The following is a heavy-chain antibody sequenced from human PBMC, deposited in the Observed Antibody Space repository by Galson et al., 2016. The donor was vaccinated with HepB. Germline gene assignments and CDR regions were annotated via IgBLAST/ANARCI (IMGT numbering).Heavy chain of an antibody. CDR1: GGTFSAYY. Sequence: ETLSLTCVVSGGTFSAYYFSWVRQSPGKGLEWIGEINHSGVTKFNPSLKSRVAISVDTSKIQFSLQLTSVTAADTGTYYCTRTRGFGVWGPGTLVTVSS. J-gene: IGHJ5*02. CDR2: INHSGVT. V-gene: IGHV4-34*01. CDR3: TRTRGFGV.